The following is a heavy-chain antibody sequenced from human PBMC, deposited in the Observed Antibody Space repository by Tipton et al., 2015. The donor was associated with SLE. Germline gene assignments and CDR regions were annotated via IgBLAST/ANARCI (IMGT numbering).Heavy chain of an antibody. D-gene: IGHD3-3*01. Sequence: SLRLSCAASGFTFSSYSMNWVRQAPGKGLEWVSSISSSSSYIYYADSVKGRFTISRDNAKNSLYLQMNSLRAKDTAVYYCARGRNYDFWSGYEEASYNWFDPWGQGTLVTVSS. CDR1: GFTFSSYS. CDR3: ARGRNYDFWSGYEEASYNWFDP. J-gene: IGHJ5*02. CDR2: ISSSSSYI. V-gene: IGHV3-21*01.